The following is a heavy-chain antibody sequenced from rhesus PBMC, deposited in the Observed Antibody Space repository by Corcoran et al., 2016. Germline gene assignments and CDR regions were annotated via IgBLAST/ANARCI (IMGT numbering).Heavy chain of an antibody. CDR2: INGNSGST. CDR3: ARAATVRVCSY. D-gene: IGHD5-12*01. J-gene: IGHJ4*01. Sequence: QAQLQESGPGLVTPSETLSLTCAVSGASISSYWWNWIRQSPGKGLEWIGEINGNSGSTNYNPSLKSRVTISKDASKNQFSLKLSSVTAADTAVYYCARAATVRVCSYWGQGVLVT. V-gene: IGHV4-80*01. CDR1: GASISSYW.